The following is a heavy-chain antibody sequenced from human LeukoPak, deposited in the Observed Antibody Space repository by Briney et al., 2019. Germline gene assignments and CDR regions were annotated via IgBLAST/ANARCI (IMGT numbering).Heavy chain of an antibody. J-gene: IGHJ4*02. CDR2: ISWNSGSI. CDR3: AKDSGPVSSSSDY. Sequence: GGSLRLSCAASGFTFDDYAMHWVRQAPGKGLEWVSGISWNSGSIGYADSVKGRFTISSDNAKNSLYLQMNSLRAEDTALYYCAKDSGPVSSSSDYWGQGTLVTVSS. V-gene: IGHV3-9*01. CDR1: GFTFDDYA. D-gene: IGHD6-13*01.